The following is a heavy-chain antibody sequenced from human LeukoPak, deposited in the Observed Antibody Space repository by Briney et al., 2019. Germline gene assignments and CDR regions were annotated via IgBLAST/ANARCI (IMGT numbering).Heavy chain of an antibody. Sequence: SGPTLVKPTQTLTLTCSFSGFSLSTSGVGVGWTRQPPGKALEWPALICWDDDKPYSPSLKSRLTIIKDTPKHQVVLTMTNMDPVDTATYYCAHPPPIYDILTGYYAAWAFDYWGQGTLVTVSS. D-gene: IGHD3-9*01. CDR1: GFSLSTSGVG. V-gene: IGHV2-5*02. J-gene: IGHJ4*02. CDR3: AHPPPIYDILTGYYAAWAFDY. CDR2: ICWDDDK.